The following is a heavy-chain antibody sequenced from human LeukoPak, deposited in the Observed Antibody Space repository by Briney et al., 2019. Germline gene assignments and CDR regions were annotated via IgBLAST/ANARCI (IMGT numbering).Heavy chain of an antibody. CDR3: ARGGFYCGGDCYVDY. D-gene: IGHD2-21*02. V-gene: IGHV4-34*01. CDR2: INHSGST. J-gene: IGHJ4*02. Sequence: SETLSLTCAVYGGSFSPYYWSWIRQPPGEGLEWIGEINHSGSTNYNPSLKSRVTISVDTSKNQFSLGLSSVTAADTAVYYCARGGFYCGGDCYVDYWGQGTLVTVSS. CDR1: GGSFSPYY.